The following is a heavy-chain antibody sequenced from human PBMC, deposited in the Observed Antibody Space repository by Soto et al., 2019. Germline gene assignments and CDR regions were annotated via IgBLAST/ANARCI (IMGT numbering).Heavy chain of an antibody. CDR3: ARVPIVVGINYYGMDV. V-gene: IGHV4-31*03. CDR1: GGSISSGGYY. J-gene: IGHJ6*02. D-gene: IGHD2-2*01. CDR2: IYYSGST. Sequence: SETLSLTCTVSGGSISSGGYYWSWIRQHPGKGLEWIGYIYYSGSTYYNPSLKSRVTISVDTSKNQFSLKLSSVTAADTAVYYCARVPIVVGINYYGMDVWGQGTTVTVSS.